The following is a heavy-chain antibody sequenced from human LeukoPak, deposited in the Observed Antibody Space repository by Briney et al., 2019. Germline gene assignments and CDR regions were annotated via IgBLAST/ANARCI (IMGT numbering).Heavy chain of an antibody. D-gene: IGHD3-10*01. Sequence: PSETLSLTCTVSGGSISSGSYYWSWIRQPAGKGLEWIGRIYTSGSTNYNPSLKSRVTISVDTSKNQFSLKLSSVTAADTAVYYCARVGGRFGELPYPYYYYMDVWGKGTTVTVSS. CDR2: IYTSGST. V-gene: IGHV4-61*02. CDR1: GGSISSGSYY. J-gene: IGHJ6*03. CDR3: ARVGGRFGELPYPYYYYMDV.